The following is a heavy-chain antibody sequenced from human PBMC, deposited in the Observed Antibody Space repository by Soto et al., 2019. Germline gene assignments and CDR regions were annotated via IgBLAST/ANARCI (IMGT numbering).Heavy chain of an antibody. J-gene: IGHJ4*02. CDR1: GYTFTSYA. D-gene: IGHD3-9*01. Sequence: ASVKVSCKASGYTFTSYAMHWVRQAPGQRLEWMGWINAGNGNTKYSQKFQGRVTITRDTSASTAYMELSSLRCEDTAVYYCARNAEFGILTGYYFDYWGQGSLVTVSS. V-gene: IGHV1-3*01. CDR3: ARNAEFGILTGYYFDY. CDR2: INAGNGNT.